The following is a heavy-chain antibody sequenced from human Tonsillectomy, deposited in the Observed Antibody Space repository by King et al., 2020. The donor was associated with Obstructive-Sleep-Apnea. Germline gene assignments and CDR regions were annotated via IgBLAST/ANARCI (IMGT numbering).Heavy chain of an antibody. J-gene: IGHJ6*02. Sequence: VTLKESGPALVKSTQTLTLTCTFSGFSLSSSGMCVSWLRQPPGKALEWLARVAWDDDKYYSTSLKTRLTISKDTSKNQVVLTMTNMDPVDTATYYCARTTRIIGPTGNYYPMDVWGQGTTVTVSS. CDR2: VAWDDDK. CDR3: ARTTRIIGPTGNYYPMDV. D-gene: IGHD1-20*01. V-gene: IGHV2-70*11. CDR1: GFSLSSSGMC.